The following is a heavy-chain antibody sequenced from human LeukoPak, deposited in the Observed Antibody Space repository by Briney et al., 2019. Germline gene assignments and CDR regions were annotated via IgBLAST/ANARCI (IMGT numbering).Heavy chain of an antibody. CDR3: AREERGHAINY. CDR1: GFTFNLYA. D-gene: IGHD2-21*01. Sequence: GGSLRLSCATSGFTFNLYAMHWVRQAPGKGLEFVSAINSNGDSTYYANSVKGRFTISRDNSQSTLHLQMGSLRAEDMAVYYCAREERGHAINYWGQGTLVTVSS. CDR2: INSNGDST. V-gene: IGHV3-64*01. J-gene: IGHJ4*02.